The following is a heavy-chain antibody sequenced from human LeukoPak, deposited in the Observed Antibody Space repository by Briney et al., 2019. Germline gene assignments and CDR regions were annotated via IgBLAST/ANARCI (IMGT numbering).Heavy chain of an antibody. CDR1: GGTFSSYA. V-gene: IGHV1-69*13. Sequence: SVKVSCKASGGTFSSYAISWVRQAPGQGLEWMGGIIPIFGTANYAQKFQGRVTITADESTSTAYMELSSLRSEDTAVYYCASHLTGIAVAGLMYHAEEYWGQGTLVTVSS. J-gene: IGHJ4*02. CDR2: IIPIFGTA. D-gene: IGHD6-19*01. CDR3: ASHLTGIAVAGLMYHAEEY.